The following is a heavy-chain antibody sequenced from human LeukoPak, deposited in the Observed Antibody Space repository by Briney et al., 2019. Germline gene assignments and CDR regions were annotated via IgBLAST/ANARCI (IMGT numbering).Heavy chain of an antibody. CDR2: ISDHGSLS. CDR1: GFTFSRHD. J-gene: IGHJ4*02. V-gene: IGHV3-23*01. D-gene: IGHD3-22*01. Sequence: GGSLRLSCVASGFTFSRHDMNWVRQAPGKGLEWVSVISDHGSLSNYADSVKGRFTISRDNSRDTLFLQMDSLRVEDTAVYYCAKGVVGGRRDYYSYFDSWGQGTLVTVSS. CDR3: AKGVVGGRRDYYSYFDS.